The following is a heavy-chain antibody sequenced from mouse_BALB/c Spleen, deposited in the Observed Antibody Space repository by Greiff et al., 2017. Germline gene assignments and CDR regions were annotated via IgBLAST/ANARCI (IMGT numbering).Heavy chain of an antibody. Sequence: VKLQQSGPGLVQPSQSLSITCTVSGFSLTSYGVHWVRQSPGKGLEWLGVIWSGGSTDYNAAFISRLSISKDNSKSQVFFKMNSLQADDTAIYYCTREYYRYLDYWGQGTTLTVSS. J-gene: IGHJ2*01. CDR2: IWSGGST. CDR3: TREYYRYLDY. V-gene: IGHV2-4-1*01. CDR1: GFSLTSYG. D-gene: IGHD2-14*01.